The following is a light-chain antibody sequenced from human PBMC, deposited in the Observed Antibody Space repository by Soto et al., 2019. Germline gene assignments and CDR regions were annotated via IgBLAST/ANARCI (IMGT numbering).Light chain of an antibody. J-gene: IGLJ1*01. CDR3: SSAARSTDSL. CDR1: SSDVGGYDY. Sequence: QSVLTQPASVSGSPGQSITISCTGTSSDVGGYDYVSWYQLHPGKAPKLMVFEVNNRPSGVSYRFSGSKSGNTASLTISGRPAEVEEDYCGSSAARSTDSLFGNG. V-gene: IGLV2-14*01. CDR2: EVN.